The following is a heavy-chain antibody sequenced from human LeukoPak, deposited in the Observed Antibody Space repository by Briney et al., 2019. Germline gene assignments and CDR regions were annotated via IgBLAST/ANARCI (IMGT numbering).Heavy chain of an antibody. CDR1: GFTVSSNY. D-gene: IGHD3-10*01. Sequence: GSLRLSCAASGFTVSSNYMSWVRQAPGKGLEWVSVIYSGGSTYYADSVKGRFTISRDNSKNTLYLQMNSLRAEDTAVYYCASVGFGHRGLYWGQGTLVTVSS. J-gene: IGHJ4*02. CDR3: ASVGFGHRGLY. CDR2: IYSGGST. V-gene: IGHV3-66*01.